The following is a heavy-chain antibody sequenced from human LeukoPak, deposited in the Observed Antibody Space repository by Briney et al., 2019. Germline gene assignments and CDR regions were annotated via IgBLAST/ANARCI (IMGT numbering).Heavy chain of an antibody. CDR1: GFTFSSYE. J-gene: IGHJ6*03. D-gene: IGHD1-26*01. Sequence: PGGTLRLSCAASGFTFSSYEMNWVGQAPGKGLEWVSYISSSGSTIYYADSVKGRFTISRDNAKNSLYLQMNSLRAEDTAIYYCARDPYNGNYGDSYYYYMDVWGKGTTVTISS. V-gene: IGHV3-48*03. CDR2: ISSSGSTI. CDR3: ARDPYNGNYGDSYYYYMDV.